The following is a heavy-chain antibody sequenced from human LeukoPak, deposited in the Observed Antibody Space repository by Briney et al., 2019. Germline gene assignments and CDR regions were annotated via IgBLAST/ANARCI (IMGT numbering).Heavy chain of an antibody. J-gene: IGHJ4*02. CDR2: ISSSSTHL. Sequence: GGSLRLSCAASGFTFSSYSMNWDRQAPGKGLEWVSSISSSSTHLYHADSVKGRFAISRDNAKNSLYLQMNSLRAEDTAVYYCARDLIVEGTAILGYWGQGTLVTVSS. D-gene: IGHD1-26*01. CDR1: GFTFSSYS. V-gene: IGHV3-21*01. CDR3: ARDLIVEGTAILGY.